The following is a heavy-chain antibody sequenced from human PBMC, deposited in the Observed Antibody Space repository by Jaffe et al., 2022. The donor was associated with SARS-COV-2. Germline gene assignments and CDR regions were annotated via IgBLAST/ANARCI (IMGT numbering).Heavy chain of an antibody. CDR2: IYWDDVP. J-gene: IGHJ5*02. D-gene: IGHD3-3*01. CDR3: AHSPPYDLWNGEYGRGYNRFDR. V-gene: IGHV2-5*02. Sequence: QITLKESGPTVIKPTQTLTLTCNFSGFSLTTSGVGVGWIRQPPGKALEWLALIYWDDVPSYNPSLQNRLTITKETSGNQVALTMTDMDPVDTATYYCAHSPPYDLWNGEYGRGYNRFDRWGQGIRVTVSS. CDR1: GFSLTTSGVG.